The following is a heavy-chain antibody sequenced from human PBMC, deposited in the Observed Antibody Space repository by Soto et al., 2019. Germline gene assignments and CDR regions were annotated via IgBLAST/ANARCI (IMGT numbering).Heavy chain of an antibody. CDR2: ISAYNGNT. V-gene: IGHV1-18*01. D-gene: IGHD3-22*01. CDR3: ARTPYYYDSSVNYFDY. CDR1: GYTFTSYG. J-gene: IGHJ4*02. Sequence: ASVKVSCKASGYTFTSYGISWVRQAPGQGLEWMGWISAYNGNTNYAQKLQGRVTMTTDTSTSTAYMELRSLRSDDTAVYYCARTPYYYDSSVNYFDYWGQGTLVTVSS.